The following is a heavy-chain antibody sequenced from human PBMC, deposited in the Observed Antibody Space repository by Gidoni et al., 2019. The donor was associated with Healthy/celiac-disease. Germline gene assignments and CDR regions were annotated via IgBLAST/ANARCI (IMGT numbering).Heavy chain of an antibody. D-gene: IGHD2-2*01. J-gene: IGHJ5*02. CDR2: INPSGGST. CDR3: ARDPGGYCSSTSCYVNWFDP. V-gene: IGHV1-46*01. Sequence: QVQLVQSGAEVKKPGASVKVPCKVAGYTFTCYYMPWVRQAPGQGLEWMGIINPSGGSTSYAQKFQGRVTMTRDTSTSTVYMELSSLRSEDTAVYYCARDPGGYCSSTSCYVNWFDPWGQGTLVTVSS. CDR1: GYTFTCYY.